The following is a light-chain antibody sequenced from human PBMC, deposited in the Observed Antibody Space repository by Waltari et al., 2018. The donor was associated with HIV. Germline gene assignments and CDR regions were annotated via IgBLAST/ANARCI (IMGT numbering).Light chain of an antibody. V-gene: IGKV1-39*01. Sequence: DIQMTPSPSSLSASVGDRVTITCRASQSINNYLYWYQQKPGKAPKVLIYAASSLQSGVPSRCSGSGSGTVVTLIMSSLQPEDFATYYGQQRYITLCTCGQVTKVEIK. J-gene: IGKJ1*01. CDR3: QQRYITLCT. CDR2: AAS. CDR1: QSINNY.